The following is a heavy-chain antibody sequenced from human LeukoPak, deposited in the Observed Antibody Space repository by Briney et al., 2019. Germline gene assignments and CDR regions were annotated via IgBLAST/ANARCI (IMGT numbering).Heavy chain of an antibody. V-gene: IGHV1-18*01. CDR2: ISSYYGNT. Sequence: ASVKVSCKASGYRFTSYGITWVRQAPGQGLEWMGWISSYYGNTNYAQKLQGRVTLTTDTSTSTAYMELRSLRSDDTAVYYCAREGYCSGGTCYSTMNWFDPWGRGTLVTVSS. CDR3: AREGYCSGGTCYSTMNWFDP. CDR1: GYRFTSYG. J-gene: IGHJ5*02. D-gene: IGHD2-15*01.